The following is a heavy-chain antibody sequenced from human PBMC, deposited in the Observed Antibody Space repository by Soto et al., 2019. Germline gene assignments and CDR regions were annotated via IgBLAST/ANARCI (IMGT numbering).Heavy chain of an antibody. Sequence: PGGSLRLSCATSGFSFSSYEMNWVRLAPGKGLEWISYTSSTGSTKHYADSVTGRFTISRDNAKNSLSLQMNSLRVEDTAVYYCARDGGGWGRGTLVTVSS. CDR1: GFSFSSYE. CDR2: TSSTGSTK. D-gene: IGHD3-16*01. CDR3: ARDGGG. V-gene: IGHV3-48*03. J-gene: IGHJ4*02.